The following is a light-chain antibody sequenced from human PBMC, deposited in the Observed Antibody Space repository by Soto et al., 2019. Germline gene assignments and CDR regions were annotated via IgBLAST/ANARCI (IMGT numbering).Light chain of an antibody. J-gene: IGLJ3*02. Sequence: QLVLTQPPSASETPGQRVNISCSGSSSNIGSNTVNWYQQLPGTAPKLLIYGNNQRPSGVPDRFSGSRSGTSASLAISGLQPEDEADYYCATWDDSLNAWVFGGGTKVTVL. V-gene: IGLV1-44*01. CDR1: SSNIGSNT. CDR2: GNN. CDR3: ATWDDSLNAWV.